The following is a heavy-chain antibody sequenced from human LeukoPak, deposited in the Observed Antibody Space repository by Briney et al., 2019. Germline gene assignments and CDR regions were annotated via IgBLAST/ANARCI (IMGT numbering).Heavy chain of an antibody. D-gene: IGHD3-10*02. V-gene: IGHV3-23*01. CDR1: GFTFDNYA. J-gene: IGHJ3*02. CDR3: AKCSAGYYNDAFDI. Sequence: PGGSLRLSCAASGFTFDNYAMNWVRQAPGKGLEWVSHISGGGAKRHYSDSVKGRFTISRDNPKNTLYLQINNLRAEDTATYYCAKCSAGYYNDAFDIWGRGTMVTVSS. CDR2: ISGGGAKR.